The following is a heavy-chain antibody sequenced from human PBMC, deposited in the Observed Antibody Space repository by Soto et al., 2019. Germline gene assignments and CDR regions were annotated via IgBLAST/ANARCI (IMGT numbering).Heavy chain of an antibody. Sequence: PGGSLRLSCAASGFTFSDHYMDWVRQAPGKGLEWVGRTRNKANSYTTEYAASVKGRFTISRDDSKNSLYLQMNSLKTEDTAVYFCARVPTPIGSTRYPVDYWGQGSLVTVSS. CDR2: TRNKANSYTT. CDR1: GFTFSDHY. D-gene: IGHD2-15*01. V-gene: IGHV3-72*01. CDR3: ARVPTPIGSTRYPVDY. J-gene: IGHJ4*02.